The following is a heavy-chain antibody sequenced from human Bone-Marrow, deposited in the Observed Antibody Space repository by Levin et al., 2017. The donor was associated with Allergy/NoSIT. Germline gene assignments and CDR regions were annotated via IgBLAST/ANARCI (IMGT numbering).Heavy chain of an antibody. V-gene: IGHV3-66*01. CDR3: AKGVESRTGYYGSGSPRNALDI. CDR2: IYSGGDT. CDR1: GFSVGYNY. Sequence: GGSLRLSCAASGFSVGYNYMTWVRQPPGKGLEWVSLIYSGGDTKYADSVKGRFTISRDSSKNAVFLQMNSLRAEDTAVYYCAKGVESRTGYYGSGSPRNALDIWGQGTVVTVSS. J-gene: IGHJ3*02. D-gene: IGHD3-10*01.